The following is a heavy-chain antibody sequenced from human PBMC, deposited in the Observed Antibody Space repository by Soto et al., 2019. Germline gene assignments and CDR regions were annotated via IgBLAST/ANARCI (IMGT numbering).Heavy chain of an antibody. V-gene: IGHV1-3*01. D-gene: IGHD2-15*01. J-gene: IGHJ5*02. CDR3: ARSPTYSVDWFDP. Sequence: QVQLVQSGAEVKKPGASVKVSCKASGYTFTSYAMHWVRQAPGQRLEWMGWINAGNGNTKYSQKFQGRVTITRDTPARTAYMELSSLRSEDTAVYYCARSPTYSVDWFDPWGQGTLVTVSS. CDR2: INAGNGNT. CDR1: GYTFTSYA.